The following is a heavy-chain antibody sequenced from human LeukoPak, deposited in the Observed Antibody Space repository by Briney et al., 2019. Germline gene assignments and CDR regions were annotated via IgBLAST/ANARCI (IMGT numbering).Heavy chain of an antibody. J-gene: IGHJ6*02. D-gene: IGHD2-15*01. CDR3: ARGSYSGYYYYYYGMDV. V-gene: IGHV1-8*01. CDR1: GYTFTIYD. Sequence: ASVTVSCTASGYTFTIYDINWVRQAPGQGNEWMGWMNPNSGNTGYAQKFEGRVTMTRNRAISTAYMELSSLRSEDTAVYYCARGSYSGYYYYYYGMDVWGQGTTVTVSS. CDR2: MNPNSGNT.